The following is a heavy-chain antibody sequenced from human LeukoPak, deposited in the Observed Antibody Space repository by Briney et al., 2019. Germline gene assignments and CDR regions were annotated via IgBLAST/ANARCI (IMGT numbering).Heavy chain of an antibody. CDR3: AKDLRIHPKGTFDY. Sequence: PGGSLRLSCAASGFTFSSYAMSWVRQAPGKGLEWVSVISGSGGITNYADSVKGRFTISRDSSKNTLYLQMNSLRAEDTAVYYCAKDLRIHPKGTFDYWGQGTLVTVSS. D-gene: IGHD2/OR15-2a*01. J-gene: IGHJ4*02. V-gene: IGHV3-23*01. CDR1: GFTFSSYA. CDR2: ISGSGGIT.